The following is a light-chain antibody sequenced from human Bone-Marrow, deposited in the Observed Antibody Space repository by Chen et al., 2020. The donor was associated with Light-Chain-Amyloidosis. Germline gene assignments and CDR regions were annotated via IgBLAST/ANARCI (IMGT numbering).Light chain of an antibody. Sequence: EIVLTQSPGTLSLSPVEGANLSCRASQTISSNYLTWYQQKFGQAPRLLIYGSSSRATGIPDRFTGSESGTDFTLTINRLEPEDFAMYYCQQYGTSPLTFGGGTKVEIK. J-gene: IGKJ4*01. V-gene: IGKV3-20*01. CDR2: GSS. CDR3: QQYGTSPLT. CDR1: QTISSNY.